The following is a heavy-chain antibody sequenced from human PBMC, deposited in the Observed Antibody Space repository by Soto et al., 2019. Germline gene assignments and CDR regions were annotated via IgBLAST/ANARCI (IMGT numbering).Heavy chain of an antibody. Sequence: GGSLRVSCAASGDTFSSYIMNWVRQAPGKGLELVSYISSSSSTIYYADSVKGRFTISRDNAKNSLYLQMNSLRDEDTAVYYCARGPGPYYYDSSGYYYTDYWGQGTMVTVSS. J-gene: IGHJ4*02. D-gene: IGHD3-22*01. CDR1: GDTFSSYI. CDR3: ARGPGPYYYDSSGYYYTDY. V-gene: IGHV3-48*02. CDR2: ISSSSSTI.